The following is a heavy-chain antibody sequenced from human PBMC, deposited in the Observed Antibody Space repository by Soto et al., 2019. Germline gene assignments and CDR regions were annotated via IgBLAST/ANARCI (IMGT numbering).Heavy chain of an antibody. D-gene: IGHD5-18*01. J-gene: IGHJ3*02. CDR2: MNPNSGNT. CDR3: ARGTYIEAFDI. V-gene: IGHV1-8*01. Sequence: ASVKSSCRASGYTFTTYDINWVRQATGQGLEWMGWMNPNSGNTGYAQKFQGRVTMTRNTSISTAYMELSSLRSEDTAVYYCARGTYIEAFDIWGQGTMVTVSS. CDR1: GYTFTTYD.